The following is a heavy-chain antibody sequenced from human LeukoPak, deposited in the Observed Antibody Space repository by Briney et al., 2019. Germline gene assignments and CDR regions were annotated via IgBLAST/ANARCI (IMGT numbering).Heavy chain of an antibody. J-gene: IGHJ4*02. CDR3: ARVPQGELSHLTYYFDY. D-gene: IGHD3-16*02. CDR2: INHSGST. Sequence: PGGSLRLSCAASGFTFSDYYMSWIRQPPGKGLEWIGEINHSGSTNYNPSLKSRVTISVDTSKNQFSLKLSSVTAADTAVYYCARVPQGELSHLTYYFDYWGQGTLVTVSS. CDR1: GFTFSDYY. V-gene: IGHV4-34*01.